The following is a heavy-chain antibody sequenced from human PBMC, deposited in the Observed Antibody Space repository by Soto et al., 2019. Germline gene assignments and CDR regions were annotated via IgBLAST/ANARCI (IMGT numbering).Heavy chain of an antibody. D-gene: IGHD2-21*01. J-gene: IGHJ4*02. V-gene: IGHV1-3*04. CDR1: GYTFTTYA. CDR2: INTGNRKT. Sequence: ASVKVSCKASGYTFTTYAIHWVRQAPGQRLEWMGWINTGNRKTKSSQNFQGRVAFTRDTSAATAYMELNSLRSEDTAVYYCARLGDGYSYYFDFWGQGTLVTVSS. CDR3: ARLGDGYSYYFDF.